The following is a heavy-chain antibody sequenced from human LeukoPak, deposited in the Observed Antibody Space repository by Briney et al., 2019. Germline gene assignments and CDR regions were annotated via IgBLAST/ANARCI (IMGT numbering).Heavy chain of an antibody. CDR2: IKQDGSEK. CDR1: GFTFSSYW. Sequence: PGGSLRLSCAASGFTFSSYWMSWVRQAPGKGLEWVANIKQDGSEKYYVDSVKGRFTISRDNAKNSLYLQMNSLTAENTAVYYCARDSGGGYDYDPFFDYWGQGTLVTVSS. J-gene: IGHJ4*02. D-gene: IGHD5-12*01. CDR3: ARDSGGGYDYDPFFDY. V-gene: IGHV3-7*01.